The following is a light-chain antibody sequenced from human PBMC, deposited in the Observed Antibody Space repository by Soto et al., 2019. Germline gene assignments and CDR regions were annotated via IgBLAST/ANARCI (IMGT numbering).Light chain of an antibody. CDR2: QDN. V-gene: IGLV3-1*01. CDR1: KLGDKY. J-gene: IGLJ1*01. CDR3: QAWDSTTAV. Sequence: SYELTQRPSVSVSPGQTASITCSGDKLGDKYACWYQQKPGQSPVLVIYQDNKRPSGIPERFSGSNSGNTATLTISGTQAMDAADYYCQAWDSTTAVFGTGTKLTVL.